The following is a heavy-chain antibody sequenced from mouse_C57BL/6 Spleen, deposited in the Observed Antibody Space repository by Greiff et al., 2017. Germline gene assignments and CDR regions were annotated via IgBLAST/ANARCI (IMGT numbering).Heavy chain of an antibody. D-gene: IGHD2-2*01. CDR1: GYTFTSYW. CDR3: ARWGLRRNYAMDY. J-gene: IGHJ4*01. CDR2: INPSNGGT. Sequence: VQLQQSGTELVKPGASVKLSCKASGYTFTSYWMHWVKQRPGQGLEWIGNINPSNGGTNYNEKFKSKATLTVDKSSSTAYMQLSSLTSGDSAVYYCARWGLRRNYAMDYWGQGTSVTVSS. V-gene: IGHV1-53*01.